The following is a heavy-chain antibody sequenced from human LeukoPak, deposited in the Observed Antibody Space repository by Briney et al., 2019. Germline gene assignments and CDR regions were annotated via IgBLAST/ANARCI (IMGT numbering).Heavy chain of an antibody. CDR1: GYSISSGYY. Sequence: SETLSLTCTVSGYSISSGYYWGWIRQPPGKGLEWIGSIYHSGSTYYNPSLKSRVTISVDTSKNQFSLKLSSVTAADTAVYYCARINMVREFDYWGQGTLVTVSS. J-gene: IGHJ4*02. V-gene: IGHV4-38-2*02. D-gene: IGHD3-10*01. CDR3: ARINMVREFDY. CDR2: IYHSGST.